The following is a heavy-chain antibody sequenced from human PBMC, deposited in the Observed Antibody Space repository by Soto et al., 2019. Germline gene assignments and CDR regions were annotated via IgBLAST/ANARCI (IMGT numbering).Heavy chain of an antibody. CDR2: IAISGDP. V-gene: IGHV3-13*05. J-gene: IGHJ4*02. Sequence: GGSLRLSCAASGFTFSDYDVHWVRQSPGKGLEWVSAIAISGDPFYAGSVKGRFTISRENAKNSLYLQMNSMTAEDTAVDDCARGRDSYSTDWKEFDYWGQGTLVTVSS. CDR3: ARGRDSYSTDWKEFDY. CDR1: GFTFSDYD. D-gene: IGHD6-19*01.